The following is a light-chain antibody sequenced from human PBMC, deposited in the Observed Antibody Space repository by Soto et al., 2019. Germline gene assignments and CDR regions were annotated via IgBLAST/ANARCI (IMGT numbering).Light chain of an antibody. CDR2: EAS. J-gene: IGKJ5*01. V-gene: IGKV1-5*01. CDR1: QSISRW. Sequence: DIQITQSPATLSASVGDRVTITCRASQSISRWLTWYQQKPGKAPKLLIYEASSLESGVPSRFSGSGSGTEFTLTISSLEPEDFAVYYCKQRMNWPLTVGQGTRLDNK. CDR3: KQRMNWPLT.